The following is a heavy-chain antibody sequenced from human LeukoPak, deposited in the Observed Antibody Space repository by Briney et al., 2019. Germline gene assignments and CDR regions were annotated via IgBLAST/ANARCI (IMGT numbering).Heavy chain of an antibody. CDR1: GGSISSSSYY. CDR2: IYHSGST. V-gene: IGHV4-39*07. Sequence: SETLSLTCTVSGGSISSSSYYWGWIRQPPGKGLEWIGSIYHSGSTYYNPSLKSRVTISVDTSKNQFSLKLSSVTAADTAVYYCARVHSSGYFFDYWGQGTLVTVSS. J-gene: IGHJ4*02. CDR3: ARVHSSGYFFDY. D-gene: IGHD3-22*01.